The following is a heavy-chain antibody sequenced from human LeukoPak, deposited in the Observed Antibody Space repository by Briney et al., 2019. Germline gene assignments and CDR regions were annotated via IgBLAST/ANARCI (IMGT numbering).Heavy chain of an antibody. CDR1: GGSISSSSYY. Sequence: PSETLSLTCTVSGGSISSSSYYWGWIRQPPGKGLEWIGSIYYSGSTYYNPSLKSRVTISVDTSKNQFSLKLSSVTAADTAVYYCARRYYDFWSGPQYAFDIWGKGQWSPSLQ. V-gene: IGHV4-39*01. J-gene: IGHJ3*02. CDR3: ARRYYDFWSGPQYAFDI. D-gene: IGHD3-3*01. CDR2: IYYSGST.